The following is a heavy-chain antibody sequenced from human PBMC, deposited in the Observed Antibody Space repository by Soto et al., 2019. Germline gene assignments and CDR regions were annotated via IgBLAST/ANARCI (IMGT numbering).Heavy chain of an antibody. CDR3: ARSVPGTYGAFDL. Sequence: GGSLRLSCAASEFTFGSYWMHWVRQSPGKGLVWVSRISGDGSSTNYADSVKGRFTISRDNAKNTVYLQIDSLRAEDTAVYYCARSVPGTYGAFDLWGQGTMVTVSS. J-gene: IGHJ3*01. D-gene: IGHD1-7*01. CDR1: EFTFGSYW. CDR2: ISGDGSST. V-gene: IGHV3-74*01.